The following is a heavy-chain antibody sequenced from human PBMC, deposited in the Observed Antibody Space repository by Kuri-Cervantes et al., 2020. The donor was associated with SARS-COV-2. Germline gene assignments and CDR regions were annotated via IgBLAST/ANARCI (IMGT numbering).Heavy chain of an antibody. J-gene: IGHJ6*02. CDR2: IVVGSGNT. CDR1: GFTFTSSA. CDR3: ARVSIAAAGEFYYYYGMDV. D-gene: IGHD6-13*01. V-gene: IGHV1-58*02. Sequence: SVKVSCKASGFTFTSSAMQWVRQARGQRLEWIGWIVVGSGNTNYAQKFQERVTMTRDTSISTAYMELSSLRSEDTAVYYCARVSIAAAGEFYYYYGMDVWGQGTTVTVSS.